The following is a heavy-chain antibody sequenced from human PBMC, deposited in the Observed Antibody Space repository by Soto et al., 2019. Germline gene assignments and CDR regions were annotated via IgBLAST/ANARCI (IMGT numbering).Heavy chain of an antibody. Sequence: SVKVSFKASGGTFSSYAISWVRQAPGQGLEWMGGIIPIFGTANYAQKFQGRVTITADESTSTAYMELSSLRSEDTAVYYCARGLAAAGTTYYYYGMDVWGQGTTVTVSS. V-gene: IGHV1-69*13. J-gene: IGHJ6*02. CDR2: IIPIFGTA. D-gene: IGHD6-13*01. CDR1: GGTFSSYA. CDR3: ARGLAAAGTTYYYYGMDV.